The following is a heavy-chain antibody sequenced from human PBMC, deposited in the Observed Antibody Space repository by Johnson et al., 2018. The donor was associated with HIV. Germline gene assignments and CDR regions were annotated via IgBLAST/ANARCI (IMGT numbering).Heavy chain of an antibody. V-gene: IGHV3-7*05. Sequence: VQLVESGGGLVQPGGSLRLSCPASGFTFSSYWMSWVRQAPGKGLEWVANIKQDGSEKYYVDSVKGRFTISRDNAKNSLYLQMNSLRAEDTAVYYCAKGLYNWNDELDAFDIWGQGTMVTVSS. CDR3: AKGLYNWNDELDAFDI. CDR1: GFTFSSYW. CDR2: IKQDGSEK. J-gene: IGHJ3*02. D-gene: IGHD1-20*01.